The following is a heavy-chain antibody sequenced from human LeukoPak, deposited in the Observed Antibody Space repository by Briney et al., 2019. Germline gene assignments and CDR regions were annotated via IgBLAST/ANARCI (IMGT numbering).Heavy chain of an antibody. Sequence: ASVKVSCKASGYTFTGYYMHWVRQAPGQGLEWMGRINLNSGGTNYAQKFQGRVTMTRDTSISTAYMELSRLRSDDTAVYYCARDRYYDSTGYYEYYYYYYMDVWGKGTTVTVSS. J-gene: IGHJ6*03. CDR3: ARDRYYDSTGYYEYYYYYYMDV. V-gene: IGHV1-2*06. D-gene: IGHD3-22*01. CDR1: GYTFTGYY. CDR2: INLNSGGT.